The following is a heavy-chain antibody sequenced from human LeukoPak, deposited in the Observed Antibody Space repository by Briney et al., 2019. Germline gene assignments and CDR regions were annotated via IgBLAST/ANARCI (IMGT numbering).Heavy chain of an antibody. Sequence: PGGSLRLSCAASGVTFSSYAMHWVGQAPGKGLEWVAVISYDGSNKYYADSVKGRFTISRDNSKNTLYLQMNSLRAEDTAVYYCARSIAVAAYFDYWGQGTLVTVSS. V-gene: IGHV3-30*04. CDR3: ARSIAVAAYFDY. D-gene: IGHD6-19*01. CDR2: ISYDGSNK. J-gene: IGHJ4*02. CDR1: GVTFSSYA.